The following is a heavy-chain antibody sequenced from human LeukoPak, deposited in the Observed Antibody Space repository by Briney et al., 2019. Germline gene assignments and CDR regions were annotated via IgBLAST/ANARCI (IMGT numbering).Heavy chain of an antibody. J-gene: IGHJ4*02. D-gene: IGHD4/OR15-4a*01. V-gene: IGHV3-7*01. CDR1: GFPFSNYW. Sequence: GGSLRLSCAASGFPFSNYWMSWVRQAPGKGLEWVANIKEDGGETYYVDSVKGRFTISRDNAKNSLDLQMNSLRDEDTAVYYCARRKEVQTTFDYWGQGTLVTVSS. CDR3: ARRKEVQTTFDY. CDR2: IKEDGGET.